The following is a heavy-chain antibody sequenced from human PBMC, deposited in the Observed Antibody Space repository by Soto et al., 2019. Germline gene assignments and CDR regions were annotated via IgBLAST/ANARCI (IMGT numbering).Heavy chain of an antibody. J-gene: IGHJ4*02. Sequence: EVQLLESGGGLVQPGGSLRLSCVASGFTSSRFAMNWVRQAPGKGLEWVSAVSGSVGGTYYADSVKGRFTISRDKSKNTLYLQMNSLRAEDTAVYYCAQEAFDATVTTYFDSWGQGTRVAVSS. CDR1: GFTSSRFA. V-gene: IGHV3-23*01. CDR2: VSGSVGGT. CDR3: AQEAFDATVTTYFDS. D-gene: IGHD4-17*01.